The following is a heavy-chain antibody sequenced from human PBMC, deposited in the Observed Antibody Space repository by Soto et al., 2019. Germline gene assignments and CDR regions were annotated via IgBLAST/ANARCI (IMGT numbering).Heavy chain of an antibody. CDR1: GGSISSSSYY. CDR2: IYYSGST. V-gene: IGHV4-39*01. J-gene: IGHJ4*02. CDR3: GASAIAAAGTWGY. Sequence: SSETLSLTCTVSGGSISSSSYYWGWIRQPPGKGLEWIGSIYYSGSTYYNPSLKSRVTISVDTSKNQFSPKLSSVTAADTAVYYCGASAIAAAGTWGYWGQGNLVTFSS. D-gene: IGHD6-13*01.